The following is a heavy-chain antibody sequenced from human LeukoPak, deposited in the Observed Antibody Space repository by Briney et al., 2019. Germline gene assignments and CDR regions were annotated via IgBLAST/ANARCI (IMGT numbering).Heavy chain of an antibody. CDR1: GGSISSYH. D-gene: IGHD3-10*01. J-gene: IGHJ4*02. Sequence: ETLSLTCTVSGGSISSYHWSWIRQPPGKGLEWIGYIYYSGSTNYNPSLKSRVTISVDTSKNQFSLKLSSVTAADTAVYYCARAKVRGVTYAPFDYWGQGTLVTVSS. V-gene: IGHV4-59*01. CDR2: IYYSGST. CDR3: ARAKVRGVTYAPFDY.